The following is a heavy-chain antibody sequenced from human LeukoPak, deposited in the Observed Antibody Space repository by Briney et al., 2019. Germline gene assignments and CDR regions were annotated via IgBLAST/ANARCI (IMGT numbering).Heavy chain of an antibody. CDR3: AKEKGSGSYYNYQYGMDV. J-gene: IGHJ6*02. D-gene: IGHD3-10*01. Sequence: GGSLRLSCADSGFTFSNAWMNWVRQAPGKGLEWVAVISFDGGNKVYADSVKGRVTISRDNSKNTLSLQMNSLRAEDTAVYYCAKEKGSGSYYNYQYGMDVWGQGTTVTVSS. CDR2: ISFDGGNK. V-gene: IGHV3-30*18. CDR1: GFTFSNAW.